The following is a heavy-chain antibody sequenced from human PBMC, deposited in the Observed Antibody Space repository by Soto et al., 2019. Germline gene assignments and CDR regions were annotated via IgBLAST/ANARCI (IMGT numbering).Heavy chain of an antibody. CDR1: GFTFSSYG. CDR3: ARDYSYQRAMDV. J-gene: IGHJ6*02. V-gene: IGHV3-30*19. CDR2: ISYDGSHK. Sequence: QVQLVESGGGVVQPGRSLRLSCAASGFTFSSYGMHWVRQAPGKGLEWVAVISYDGSHKYYADSVKGRFTISRDNSKNTLYLQMNNLRAEDSAVYFCARDYSYQRAMDVWGQGTTVTVSS. D-gene: IGHD2-15*01.